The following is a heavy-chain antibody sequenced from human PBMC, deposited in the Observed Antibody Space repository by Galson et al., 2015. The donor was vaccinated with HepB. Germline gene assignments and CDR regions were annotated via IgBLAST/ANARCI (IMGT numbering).Heavy chain of an antibody. Sequence: SLRLSCAASGFTFSSYDMHWVRQATGKGLEWVSAIGTAGDTYYPGSVKGRFTISRDNSKNTLYLQMNILRAEDTAVYYCAKDGGRGAPYYFDYWGQGTLVTVSS. CDR3: AKDGGRGAPYYFDY. J-gene: IGHJ4*02. CDR1: GFTFSSYD. D-gene: IGHD3-10*01. V-gene: IGHV3-13*01. CDR2: IGTAGDT.